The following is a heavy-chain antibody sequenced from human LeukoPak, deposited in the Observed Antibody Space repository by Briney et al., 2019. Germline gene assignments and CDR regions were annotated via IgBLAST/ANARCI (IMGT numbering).Heavy chain of an antibody. CDR1: GFTFSSYA. CDR2: ITDSGGDT. D-gene: IGHD3-3*01. V-gene: IGHV3-23*01. CDR3: VKGSERSRPYYFDY. J-gene: IGHJ4*02. Sequence: GGSLRLSCAASGFTFSSYAMTWVRQAPGKGLGWVSAITDSGGDTYHADSVKGRFTISRDNSKSTLYMQMDSLRVEDTAVYYCVKGSERSRPYYFDYWGQGTLVTVSS.